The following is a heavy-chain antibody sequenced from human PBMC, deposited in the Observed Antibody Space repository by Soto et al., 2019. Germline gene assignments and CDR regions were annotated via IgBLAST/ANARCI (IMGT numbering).Heavy chain of an antibody. Sequence: GGSRSRTSSASGVAFRGSAMSWVRQAPGKGLEWVSGISDSGGSTYYADSVKGRFTISRDNSKNALYLQMNSLRAEDTAVYFCAKGTYYYGSAPYYFDYWGQGNLVNGSS. D-gene: IGHD3-10*01. CDR2: ISDSGGST. V-gene: IGHV3-23*01. J-gene: IGHJ4*02. CDR3: AKGTYYYGSAPYYFDY. CDR1: GVAFRGSA.